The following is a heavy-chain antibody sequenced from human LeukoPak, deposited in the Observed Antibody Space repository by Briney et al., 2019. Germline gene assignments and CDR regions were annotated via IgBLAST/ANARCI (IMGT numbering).Heavy chain of an antibody. D-gene: IGHD2-15*01. CDR3: ARGLPATGYCSGGSCYGLYFDY. CDR2: INHSGST. V-gene: IGHV4-34*01. CDR1: GGSFSGYY. Sequence: SETLSLTCAVYGGSFSGYYWSWIRQPPGKGLEWIGEINHSGSTNYNPSLKSRVTISVDTSKNQCSLKLSSVTAADTAVYYCARGLPATGYCSGGSCYGLYFDYWGQGTLVTVSS. J-gene: IGHJ4*02.